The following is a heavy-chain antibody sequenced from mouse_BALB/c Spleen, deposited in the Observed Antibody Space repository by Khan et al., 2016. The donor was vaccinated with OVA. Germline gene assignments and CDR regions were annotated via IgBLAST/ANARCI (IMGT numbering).Heavy chain of an antibody. CDR1: GYSFITYW. J-gene: IGHJ3*01. V-gene: IGHV1-7*01. CDR3: ARRGLNGIFVY. Sequence: QVRLQQSGAELAKPGASLKMSCTASGYSFITYWIHWVKQRPGQGLEWIGYIDPSTGYAEYNQKFTDKATLTADKSSSTAYMQLTSLTSEDSAVYYCARRGLNGIFVYGGQGTLVTVSA. D-gene: IGHD1-3*01. CDR2: IDPSTGYA.